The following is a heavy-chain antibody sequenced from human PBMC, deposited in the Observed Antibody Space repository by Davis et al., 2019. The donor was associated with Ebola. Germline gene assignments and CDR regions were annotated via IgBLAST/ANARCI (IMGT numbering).Heavy chain of an antibody. CDR3: AKDVEDDYGDYGAFDP. CDR2: ISGSGGST. CDR1: GFTFGTYA. D-gene: IGHD4-17*01. J-gene: IGHJ5*02. V-gene: IGHV3-23*01. Sequence: PGGSLRLSCAASGFTFGTYAMIWVRQAPGKGLEWVSTISGSGGSTYYADSVKGRFTISRDNSKNTLYLQMNSLRAEDTAVYYCAKDVEDDYGDYGAFDPWGQGTLVTVSS.